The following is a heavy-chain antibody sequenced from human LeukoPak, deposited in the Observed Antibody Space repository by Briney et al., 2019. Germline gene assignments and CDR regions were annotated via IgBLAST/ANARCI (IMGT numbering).Heavy chain of an antibody. Sequence: PSETLSLTCTVSGGSISSYYWSWIRQPPGKGLEWIGYIYYSGSTNCNPSLKSRVTISVDTSKNQFSPKLSSVTAADTAVYYCARVPGYSDAFDIWGQGTMVTVSS. CDR2: IYYSGST. J-gene: IGHJ3*02. D-gene: IGHD2-2*03. V-gene: IGHV4-59*01. CDR3: ARVPGYSDAFDI. CDR1: GGSISSYY.